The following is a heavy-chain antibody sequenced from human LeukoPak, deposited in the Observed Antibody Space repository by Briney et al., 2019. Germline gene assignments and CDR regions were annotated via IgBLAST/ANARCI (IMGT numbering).Heavy chain of an antibody. V-gene: IGHV3-74*01. CDR1: GFTFSSYW. CDR2: INSDGSTT. CDR3: VRNLDFWGDSEDY. D-gene: IGHD3-3*01. Sequence: GGSLRLSCAASGFTFSSYWMHWVRQAPGKGLVWVSRINSDGSTTTYADSVKGRFTISTDNAKNTLYLQMNSLRAEDTAVYYCVRNLDFWGDSEDYWGQGTLVTVSS. J-gene: IGHJ4*02.